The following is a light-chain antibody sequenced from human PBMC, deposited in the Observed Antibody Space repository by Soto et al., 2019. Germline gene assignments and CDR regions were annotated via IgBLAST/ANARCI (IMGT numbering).Light chain of an antibody. Sequence: SSLAPPASVSWSPGQSNTLPCPRTSRGVGSYNLVSWYQQHPGKAPKLMIYEGSKRPSGVSNRFSGSKSGNTASLTISGLQAEDEADYYCSSYASSTTPYVFGTGTKVTVL. CDR1: SRGVGSYNL. J-gene: IGLJ1*01. CDR2: EGS. CDR3: SSYASSTTPYV. V-gene: IGLV2-14*02.